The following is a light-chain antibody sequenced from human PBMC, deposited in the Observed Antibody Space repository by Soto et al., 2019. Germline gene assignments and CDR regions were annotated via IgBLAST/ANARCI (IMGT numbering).Light chain of an antibody. J-gene: IGLJ1*01. Sequence: QSVLTQPASVSGSPGQSITISCTGTSSDVGGYNYVSWYQQHPGKAPKLMIYEVSNRPSGVSNRFSGSKSGNTASLTISGLQAEDKADYYCSSYEGSSPLDLFGTGTKVTVL. V-gene: IGLV2-14*01. CDR2: EVS. CDR3: SSYEGSSPLDL. CDR1: SSDVGGYNY.